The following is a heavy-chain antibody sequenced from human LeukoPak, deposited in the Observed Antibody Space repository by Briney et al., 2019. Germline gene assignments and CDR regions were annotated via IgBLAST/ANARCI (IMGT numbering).Heavy chain of an antibody. D-gene: IGHD3-16*01. CDR1: GYTFTDYY. Sequence: ASVTVSCKASGYTFTDYYMHWVRQAPGQGLEWMGWIHTNSDATNYAQKFQGRVTMTRDTSISTAYMELSRLGSDDTAVYYCARGLFSPGDQWGQGTLVTVST. CDR2: IHTNSDAT. CDR3: ARGLFSPGDQ. J-gene: IGHJ4*02. V-gene: IGHV1-2*02.